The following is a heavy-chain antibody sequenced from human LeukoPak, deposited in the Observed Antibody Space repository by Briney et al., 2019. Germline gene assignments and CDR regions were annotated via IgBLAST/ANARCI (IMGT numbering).Heavy chain of an antibody. CDR3: ARDYYDSSGYYEGVY. J-gene: IGHJ4*02. D-gene: IGHD3-22*01. CDR1: GYTFTGYY. CDR2: INPNSGGT. V-gene: IGHV1-2*06. Sequence: ASVKVSCKASGYTFTGYYMHWVRQAPGQGLEWMGRINPNSGGTNYAQKFQGRVTVTRDTSISTAYMELSKLRSDDTAVSYCARDYYDSSGYYEGVYWGQGTLVTVSS.